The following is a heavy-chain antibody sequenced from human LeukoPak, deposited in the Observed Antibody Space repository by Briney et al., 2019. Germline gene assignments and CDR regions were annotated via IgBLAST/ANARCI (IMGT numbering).Heavy chain of an antibody. CDR2: ISNDGSNK. CDR1: GFXFSSYG. J-gene: IGHJ4*02. D-gene: IGHD3-22*01. CDR3: TKDNYYDSSAYQDY. V-gene: IGHV3-30*18. Sequence: GGSLRLSCAASGFXFSSYGIHWVRQAPGKGLEWVAAISNDGSNKYYADSVKGRFTISRDNSKNALYLQMNSLRAEDTAVYYCTKDNYYDSSAYQDYWGQGTLVTVSS.